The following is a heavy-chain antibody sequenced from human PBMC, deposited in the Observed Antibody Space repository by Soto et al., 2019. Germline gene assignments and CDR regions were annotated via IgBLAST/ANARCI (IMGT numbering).Heavy chain of an antibody. CDR3: ASRWTLATTTGDEFDL. V-gene: IGHV4-59*01. J-gene: IGHJ3*01. CDR1: NGSIINYY. D-gene: IGHD1-26*01. CDR2: IYYSGST. Sequence: SETLSLTCTVSNGSIINYYWSWIRQPPGKGLEWIGFIYYSGSTNYNPYLKGRVTMSVDMSRNQLSLKLNSVTAADTAVYYCASRWTLATTTGDEFDLWGQGTMVNVSS.